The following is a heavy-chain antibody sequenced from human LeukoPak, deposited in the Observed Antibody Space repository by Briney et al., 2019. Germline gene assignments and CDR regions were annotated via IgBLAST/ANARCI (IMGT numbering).Heavy chain of an antibody. J-gene: IGHJ6*03. CDR2: INWNGGST. V-gene: IGHV3-20*04. D-gene: IGHD6-13*01. CDR1: GFTFDDYG. CDR3: ARVEADYYYYYMDV. Sequence: GGSLRLSCAASGFTFDDYGMSWVRQAPGKGLEWVSGINWNGGSTGYADSVKGRFTISRDNAKNSLYLQMNNLRAEDTALYYCARVEADYYYYYMDVWGKGTTVTVSS.